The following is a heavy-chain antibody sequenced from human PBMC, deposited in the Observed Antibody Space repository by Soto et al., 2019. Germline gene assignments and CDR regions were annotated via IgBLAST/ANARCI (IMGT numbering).Heavy chain of an antibody. D-gene: IGHD3-16*01. Sequence: QVQLQESGPGLVKPSETLSLKCTVYGSITGYYWTWVRQPPGKRLEWIGYTFHGGTTKYNPSLESRVTLSLDTSKNQFSLSLTSVTAADTALYYCARERKGFGYIEYWGQGALVTVS. CDR1: GSITGYY. V-gene: IGHV4-59*01. CDR2: TFHGGTT. CDR3: ARERKGFGYIEY. J-gene: IGHJ4*02.